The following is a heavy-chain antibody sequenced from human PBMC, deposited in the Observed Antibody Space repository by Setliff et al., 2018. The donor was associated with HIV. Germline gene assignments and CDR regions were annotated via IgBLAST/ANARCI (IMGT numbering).Heavy chain of an antibody. CDR1: GFTFSSYS. V-gene: IGHV3-48*04. D-gene: IGHD5-18*01. Sequence: GGSLRLSCAASGFTFSSYSMNWVRQAPGKGLEWVSYISSSSSTIYYADSVEGRFIISRDNAKNSLYLQMNSLRAEDTAVYYCARDFRIQLWLRSPFDYWGQGTLVTVSS. CDR2: ISSSSSTI. J-gene: IGHJ4*02. CDR3: ARDFRIQLWLRSPFDY.